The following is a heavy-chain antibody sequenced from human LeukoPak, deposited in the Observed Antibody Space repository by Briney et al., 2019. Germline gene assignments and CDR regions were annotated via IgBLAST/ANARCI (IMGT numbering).Heavy chain of an antibody. CDR1: GFTFSSYA. CDR3: ARAQRGPDSSGYYDADY. Sequence: GGSLRLSCAASGFTFSSYAMHWVRQAPGKGLEWVAVISYDGSNKYYADSVKGRFTISRDNSKNTLYLQMNSLRAEDTAVYYCARAQRGPDSSGYYDADYWGQGTLVTVSS. J-gene: IGHJ4*02. D-gene: IGHD3-22*01. CDR2: ISYDGSNK. V-gene: IGHV3-30-3*01.